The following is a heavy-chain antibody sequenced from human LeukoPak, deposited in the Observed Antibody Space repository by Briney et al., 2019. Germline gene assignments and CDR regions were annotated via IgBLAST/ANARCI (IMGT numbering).Heavy chain of an antibody. CDR1: GGSFSGYY. CDR3: ARGRGGVRGVNCWFDP. CDR2: INHSGST. D-gene: IGHD3-10*01. Sequence: PSETLSLTCAVYGGSFSGYYWSWIRQPPGKGLEWIGEINHSGSTNYNPSLKSRVTISVDTSKNQFSLKLSSVTAADTAVYYCARGRGGVRGVNCWFDPWGQGTLVTVSS. J-gene: IGHJ5*02. V-gene: IGHV4-34*01.